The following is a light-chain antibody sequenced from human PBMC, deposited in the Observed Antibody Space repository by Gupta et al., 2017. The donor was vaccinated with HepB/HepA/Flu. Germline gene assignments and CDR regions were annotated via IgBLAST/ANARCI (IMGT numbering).Light chain of an antibody. Sequence: QSALTQPRSVSGSPGPSVTLYCTGTSSDVGGYNYVPWYQQHTGKAPKVMIYDVNKRPSGVPDRFSGSKSGTTASLTISGRQAEDDADYYCCSYAGTYMKVFGGGTKLTVL. J-gene: IGLJ2*01. CDR2: DVN. V-gene: IGLV2-11*01. CDR1: SSDVGGYNY. CDR3: CSYAGTYMKV.